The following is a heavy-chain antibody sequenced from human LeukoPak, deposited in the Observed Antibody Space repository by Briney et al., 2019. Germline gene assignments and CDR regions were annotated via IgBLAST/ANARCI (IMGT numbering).Heavy chain of an antibody. CDR1: GFTFSIYG. CDR3: ARELSPVVKYYFEY. Sequence: GGSLRHSCAASGFTFSIYGIHWVGQAPGKGLECVAFIWYDGSNKYYADSVKGRFTVSRVKSKNTLYLQMNSLRAEDTTLYYCARELSPVVKYYFEYWGQGTLVTVSP. J-gene: IGHJ4*02. V-gene: IGHV3-33*01. CDR2: IWYDGSNK. D-gene: IGHD2-15*01.